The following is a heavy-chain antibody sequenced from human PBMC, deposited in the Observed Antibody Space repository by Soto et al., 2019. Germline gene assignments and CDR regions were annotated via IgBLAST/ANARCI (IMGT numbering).Heavy chain of an antibody. Sequence: ASVKVFCKTSGYKFTNFDINLVRQAPGRWLVWMGWMNPSSGETGSAQNFPGRVTMTRDISTRTFFMQLTSLRSEDTAIYYCARLAEYCNGIKCYSNFDFWGRGTQVTVSS. V-gene: IGHV1-8*01. CDR2: MNPSSGET. D-gene: IGHD2-15*01. J-gene: IGHJ4*01. CDR3: ARLAEYCNGIKCYSNFDF. CDR1: GYKFTNFD.